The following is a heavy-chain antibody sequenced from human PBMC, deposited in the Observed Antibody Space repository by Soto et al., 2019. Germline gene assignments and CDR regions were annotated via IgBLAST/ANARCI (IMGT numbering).Heavy chain of an antibody. J-gene: IGHJ6*01. D-gene: IGHD6-19*01. CDR3: ARVAVHKSSNYHDVIDV. CDR1: GFTFSSYA. V-gene: IGHV3-30-3*01. Sequence: GGSLRLSCAASGFTFSSYAMHWVRQAPGKGLEWVAVISYDGSNKYYADSVKGRFTISRDNSKNTLYLQMNSLRAEDTAVYYCARVAVHKSSNYHDVIDVSRQRTTDPGSA. CDR2: ISYDGSNK.